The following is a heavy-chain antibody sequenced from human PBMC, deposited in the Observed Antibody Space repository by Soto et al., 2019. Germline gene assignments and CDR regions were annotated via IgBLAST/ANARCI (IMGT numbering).Heavy chain of an antibody. J-gene: IGHJ3*02. D-gene: IGHD6-19*01. CDR3: AVGEQSVADPGSAIDI. CDR1: GGSISSYY. V-gene: IGHV4-59*01. CDR2: IYYSGST. Sequence: PSETLSLTCTVSGGSISSYYWSWIRQPPGKGLEWIGYIYYSGSTNYNPSLKSRVTISVDTSKNQFSLKLSSVTAADTAVYYCAVGEQSVADPGSAIDISGQATIVTVSS.